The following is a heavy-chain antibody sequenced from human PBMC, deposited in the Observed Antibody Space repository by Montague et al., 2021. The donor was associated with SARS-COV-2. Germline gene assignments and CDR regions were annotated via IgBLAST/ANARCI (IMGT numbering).Heavy chain of an antibody. CDR1: GGSIGSYY. Sequence: SETLSLTRNVSGGSIGSYYWSWIRQPPGKGLEWIGYVYTNGRTNXNPSLKSRATLSVDVSKNQFSVTLTSVTGADTAVYFCARGRPYDSQYWGRGTLVTVSS. J-gene: IGHJ4*02. CDR3: ARGRPYDSQY. D-gene: IGHD3-22*01. V-gene: IGHV4-59*01. CDR2: VYTNGRT.